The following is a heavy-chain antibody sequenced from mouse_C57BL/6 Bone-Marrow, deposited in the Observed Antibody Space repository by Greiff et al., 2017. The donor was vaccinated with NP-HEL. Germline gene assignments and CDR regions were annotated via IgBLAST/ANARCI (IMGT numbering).Heavy chain of an antibody. Sequence: EVKVEESGGGLVQPGGSMKLSCVASGFTFSNYWMNWVRQSPEKGLEWVAQIRLKSDNYATHYAESVKGRFTISKADSKSSVYLQMNNLRAEDTGIYYCADYYGSSYGTGYFDVWGTGTTVTVSS. D-gene: IGHD1-1*01. CDR2: IRLKSDNYAT. CDR3: ADYYGSSYGTGYFDV. V-gene: IGHV6-3*01. CDR1: GFTFSNYW. J-gene: IGHJ1*03.